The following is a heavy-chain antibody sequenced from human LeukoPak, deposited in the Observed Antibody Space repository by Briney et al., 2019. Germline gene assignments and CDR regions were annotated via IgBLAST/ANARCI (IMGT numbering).Heavy chain of an antibody. CDR1: GYTFTSYG. D-gene: IGHD3-3*01. J-gene: IGHJ3*02. CDR2: ISAYNGNT. CDR3: ARDAPLTIFGVVIAFDI. Sequence: GASVKVSCKASGYTFTSYGISWVRQAPGQGLEWMGWISAYNGNTNYAQKLQGRVTMTTDTSTSTAYMELRSLRSDDTAVYYCARDAPLTIFGVVIAFDIWGQGTMVTVSS. V-gene: IGHV1-18*01.